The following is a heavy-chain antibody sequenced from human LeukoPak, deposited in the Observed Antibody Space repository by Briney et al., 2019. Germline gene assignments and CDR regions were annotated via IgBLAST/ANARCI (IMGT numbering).Heavy chain of an antibody. CDR1: GGSFSGYY. V-gene: IGHV4-34*01. CDR3: ARGLNSGYVRL. Sequence: SETLSLTCAVYGGSFSGYYWSWIRQPTGKGLEWIGEINHSGSTNYNPSLKSRVTISVDTSKNQFSLKLSSVTAADTAVYYCARGLNSGYVRLWGQGTLVTVSS. J-gene: IGHJ4*02. D-gene: IGHD5-12*01. CDR2: INHSGST.